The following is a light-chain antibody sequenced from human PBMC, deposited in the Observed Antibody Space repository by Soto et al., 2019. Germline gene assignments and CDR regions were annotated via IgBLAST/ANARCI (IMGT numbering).Light chain of an antibody. J-gene: IGLJ2*01. CDR3: ETWDNSLSAGV. CDR1: SSNIGNNY. CDR2: DNS. V-gene: IGLV1-51*01. Sequence: QSVLTQPPSVSAAPGQKVTISCSGSSSNIGNNYVSWYKQFPGTAPKLLIYDNSNRPSGIPDRFSGSKSGTSATLDITGLQTGDEADYYCETWDNSLSAGVFGGGTKVTVL.